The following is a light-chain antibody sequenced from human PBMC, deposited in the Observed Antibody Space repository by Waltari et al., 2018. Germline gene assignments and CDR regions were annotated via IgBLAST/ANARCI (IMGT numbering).Light chain of an antibody. V-gene: IGLV3-19*01. CDR1: SLRRYH. J-gene: IGLJ2*01. Sequence: SSELTQDPVVSVALGQTVRITCQGDSLRRYHASWYQQKPGQAPVLVIYGQHNRPPGIADRFSGSTSGNPASLTITGAQAEDEADYYCDSRDSSGNHEVFGGGTKLTVL. CDR3: DSRDSSGNHEV. CDR2: GQH.